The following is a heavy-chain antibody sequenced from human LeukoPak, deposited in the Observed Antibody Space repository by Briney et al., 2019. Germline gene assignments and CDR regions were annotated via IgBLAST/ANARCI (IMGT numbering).Heavy chain of an antibody. J-gene: IGHJ1*01. D-gene: IGHD2-15*01. CDR2: IYYSGST. V-gene: IGHV4-39*07. CDR3: ARSRLRCSGGSCYSSEFQH. CDR1: GGSISSSSYY. Sequence: PSETLSLTCTVSGGSISSSSYYWGWIRQPPGKGLEWIGSIYYSGSTYYNPSLKSRVTISVDTSKNQFSLKLSSVAAADTAVYYCARSRLRCSGGSCYSSEFQHWGQGTLVTVSS.